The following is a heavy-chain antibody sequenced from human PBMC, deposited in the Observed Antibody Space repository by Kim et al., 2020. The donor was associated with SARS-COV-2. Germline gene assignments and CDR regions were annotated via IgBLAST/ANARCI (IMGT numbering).Heavy chain of an antibody. CDR2: ISAYNGNT. V-gene: IGHV1-18*01. J-gene: IGHJ3*02. CDR1: GYTFTSYG. D-gene: IGHD3-22*01. CDR3: ARDEYYDSSGYYHDAFDI. Sequence: ASVKVSCKASGYTFTSYGISWVRQAPGQGLEWMGWISAYNGNTNYAQKLQGRVTMTTDTSTSTAYMELRSLRSDDTAVYYCARDEYYDSSGYYHDAFDIWGQGTMVTVSS.